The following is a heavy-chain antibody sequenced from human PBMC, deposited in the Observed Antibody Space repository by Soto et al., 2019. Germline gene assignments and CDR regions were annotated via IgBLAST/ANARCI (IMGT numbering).Heavy chain of an antibody. D-gene: IGHD2-15*01. CDR3: ARIEGGTADF. Sequence: QVTLKDTGPVLVKPTEHLPVSCTVSGFSISNARMGVSWIRQPQGKPLEWLAHTFSNDEKSYTTSPKSRLTIAKETPKSQVVLTMTNMDPVDTASYYCARIEGGTADFWGQGTLVTVSS. J-gene: IGHJ4*02. CDR2: TFSNDEK. V-gene: IGHV2-26*01. CDR1: GFSISNARMG.